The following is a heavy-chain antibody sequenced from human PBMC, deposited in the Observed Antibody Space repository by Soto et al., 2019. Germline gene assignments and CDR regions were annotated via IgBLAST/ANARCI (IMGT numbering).Heavy chain of an antibody. CDR2: IYSGGST. Sequence: GGSLRLSCAASGFTFSSYAMHWVRQAPGKGLEWVSVIYSGGSTYYADSVKGRFIISRDNSKNTLYLQMNSLRAEDTAVYYCARDLVVRGVPQGVDYYGMDVWGQGTTVNVSS. J-gene: IGHJ6*02. CDR3: ARDLVVRGVPQGVDYYGMDV. V-gene: IGHV3-66*01. D-gene: IGHD3-10*01. CDR1: GFTFSSYA.